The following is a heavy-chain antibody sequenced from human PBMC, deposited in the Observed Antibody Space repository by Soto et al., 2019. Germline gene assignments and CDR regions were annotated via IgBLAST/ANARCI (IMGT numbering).Heavy chain of an antibody. D-gene: IGHD4-17*01. V-gene: IGHV1-69*13. J-gene: IGHJ4*02. Sequence: ASVKVSCKASGGTFSSYAISWVRQAPGQGPEWMGGIIPIFGTANYAQKFQGRVTITADESTSTAYMELSSLRSEDTAVYYCASSTTVTSFDYWGQGTLVTVSS. CDR1: GGTFSSYA. CDR3: ASSTTVTSFDY. CDR2: IIPIFGTA.